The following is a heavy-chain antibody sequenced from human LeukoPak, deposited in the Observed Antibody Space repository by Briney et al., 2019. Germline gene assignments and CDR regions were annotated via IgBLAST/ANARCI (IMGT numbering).Heavy chain of an antibody. CDR2: IYYSGST. J-gene: IGHJ6*02. CDR1: GGSISSYY. CDR3: ARDRPRPLLRFLERQTADGQNYYYGMDV. V-gene: IGHV4-59*01. Sequence: SETLSLTCTVSGGSISSYYWSWIRQPPGKGLEWIGYIYYSGSTNYNPSLKSRVTISVDTSKNQFSLKLSSVTAADTAVYYCARDRPRPLLRFLERQTADGQNYYYGMDVWGQGTTVTVSS. D-gene: IGHD3-3*01.